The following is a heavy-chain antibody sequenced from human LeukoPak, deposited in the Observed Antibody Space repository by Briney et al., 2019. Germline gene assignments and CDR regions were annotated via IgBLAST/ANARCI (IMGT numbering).Heavy chain of an antibody. V-gene: IGHV3-48*03. CDR1: GFTFSSYE. CDR3: ARSAFMYSSGWYDY. J-gene: IGHJ4*02. CDR2: ISSSGSTI. Sequence: GGSLRLSCAASGFTFSSYEMNWVRQAPGKGLEWVSYISSSGSTIYYADSVKGRFTISRDNAKNSLYLQMNSLRAEDTAVYYCARSAFMYSSGWYDYWGQGTLVTVPS. D-gene: IGHD6-19*01.